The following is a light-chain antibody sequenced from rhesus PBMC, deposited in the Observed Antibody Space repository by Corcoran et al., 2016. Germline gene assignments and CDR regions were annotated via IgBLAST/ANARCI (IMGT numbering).Light chain of an antibody. Sequence: DIQMTQSPSSLSTSVGVTVTITCRASQDISSYLAWYQQTPGKAPKPLIYYASNLESGVPSRFSGSGSGTEFTLTSSSLQPEDFATYYCQQYNSAPHSFGQGTKVEIK. CDR3: QQYNSAPHS. J-gene: IGKJ2*01. V-gene: IGKV1-37*01. CDR2: YAS. CDR1: QDISSY.